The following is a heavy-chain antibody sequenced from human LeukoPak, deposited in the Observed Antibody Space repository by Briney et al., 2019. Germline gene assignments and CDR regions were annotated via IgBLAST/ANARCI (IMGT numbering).Heavy chain of an antibody. V-gene: IGHV3-15*01. J-gene: IGHJ4*02. D-gene: IGHD3-9*01. CDR3: TTGHTDWFSIDY. CDR1: GFIFSPAW. Sequence: GGSLRLSCTASGFIFSPAWMTWVRQAPGKGLEWVGLVKSKIDGGTTESAAPVKGRFTMSRDDSKNTLYLQMNSLKIEDTAVYYCTTGHTDWFSIDYWGQGTLVTVSS. CDR2: VKSKIDGGTT.